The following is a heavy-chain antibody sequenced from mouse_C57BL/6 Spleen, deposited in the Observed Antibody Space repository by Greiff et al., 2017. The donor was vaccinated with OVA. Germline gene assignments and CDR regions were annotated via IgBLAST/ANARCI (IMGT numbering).Heavy chain of an antibody. J-gene: IGHJ2*01. CDR3: ARFYEGIY. CDR1: GYAFSSSW. D-gene: IGHD2-3*01. Sequence: VQLQQSGPELVKPGASVKISCKASGYAFSSSWMNWVKQRPGKGLEWIGRIYPGDGDTNYNGKFKGKATLTADKSSSTAYMQLSSLTSEDSAVYFCARFYEGIYWGQGTTLTVSS. V-gene: IGHV1-82*01. CDR2: IYPGDGDT.